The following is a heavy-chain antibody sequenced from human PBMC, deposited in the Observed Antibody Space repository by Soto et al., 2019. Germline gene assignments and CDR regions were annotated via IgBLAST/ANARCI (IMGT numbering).Heavy chain of an antibody. CDR3: ARDLNGYSEGSSKYYYYGMEG. Sequence: DSLQVSCTASGYTFTGYYMHWVRQAPGQGLEWMGWINPNSGGTNYAQKFQGRVTMTRDTSISTAYMELSRLRSDDTAVYYCARDLNGYSEGSSKYYYYGMEGWGQGTTVTV. V-gene: IGHV1-2*02. D-gene: IGHD5-18*01. CDR2: INPNSGGT. CDR1: GYTFTGYY. J-gene: IGHJ6*02.